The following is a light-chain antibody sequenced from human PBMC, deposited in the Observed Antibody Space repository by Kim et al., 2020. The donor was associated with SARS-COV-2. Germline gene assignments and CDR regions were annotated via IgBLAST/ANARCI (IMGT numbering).Light chain of an antibody. Sequence: DRVTISCRTSQSVSRYLAWYQQKPGKAPKLLMRRASILETWVPSRCSGSGSGTEFTLTISSLQPDDFATYYCQQYNTYPTFGQGTKVDIK. CDR1: QSVSRY. CDR2: RAS. J-gene: IGKJ1*01. CDR3: QQYNTYPT. V-gene: IGKV1-5*03.